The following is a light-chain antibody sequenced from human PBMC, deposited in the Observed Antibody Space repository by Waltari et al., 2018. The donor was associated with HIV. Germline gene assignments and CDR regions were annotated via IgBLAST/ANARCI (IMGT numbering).Light chain of an antibody. V-gene: IGKV4-1*01. CDR3: QQYNNLPLT. CDR1: HSILFSPNNSSY. CDR2: WAS. Sequence: DLVITPPPYSWAVSLGERSTITCNANHSILFSPNNSSYLAWYQHKPGQPPKVLIYWASTRQSGIPDRFSGSGSGTDFTLTINNLQAEDVAVYYCQQYNNLPLTFGGGTKVEIK. J-gene: IGKJ4*01.